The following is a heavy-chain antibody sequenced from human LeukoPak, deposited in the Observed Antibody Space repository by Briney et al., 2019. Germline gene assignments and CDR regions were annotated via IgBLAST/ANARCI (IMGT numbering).Heavy chain of an antibody. V-gene: IGHV3-53*01. CDR2: IEVGGAIT. J-gene: IGHJ4*02. CDR1: GFTVSSNY. CDR3: AKPLGGSYLFDR. D-gene: IGHD1-26*01. Sequence: PGGSLRLSCAASGFTVSSNYMNWVRQAPGKGLEWVSTIEVGGAITHYAASVKGRFTISRDTSKKILYLQMDSLRPEDTAVYYCAKPLGGSYLFDRWGQGTLVTVSS.